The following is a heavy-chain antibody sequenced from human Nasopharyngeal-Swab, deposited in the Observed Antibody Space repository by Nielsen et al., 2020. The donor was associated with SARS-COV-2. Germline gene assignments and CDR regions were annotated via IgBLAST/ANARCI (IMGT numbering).Heavy chain of an antibody. CDR2: ISYDGSNK. V-gene: IGHV3-30*18. CDR3: AKDSVIFDYSRHWYFDL. CDR1: GFTFSSYG. Sequence: GGSLRLSCAASGFTFSSYGVHWVRQAPGKGLEWVAVISYDGSNKYYADSVKGRFTISRDNSKNTLYLQMNSLRAEDTAVYYCAKDSVIFDYSRHWYFDLWGRGTLVTVSS. D-gene: IGHD3/OR15-3a*01. J-gene: IGHJ2*01.